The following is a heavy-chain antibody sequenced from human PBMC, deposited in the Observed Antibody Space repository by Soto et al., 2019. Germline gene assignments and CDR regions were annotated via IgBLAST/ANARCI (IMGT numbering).Heavy chain of an antibody. CDR2: INHSGST. Sequence: QVQLHQWGARLLKPSETLSLTGAVYGGSFSGYYWTWIRQPPGKGQEWIGEINHSGSTKYNPSLKSRVTISVDRSKNQFSLKLNSLTAADTAVYYCARGGARNSSSCYSGFDYWGQGTLVTVSS. J-gene: IGHJ4*02. V-gene: IGHV4-34*01. D-gene: IGHD6-13*01. CDR1: GGSFSGYY. CDR3: ARGGARNSSSCYSGFDY.